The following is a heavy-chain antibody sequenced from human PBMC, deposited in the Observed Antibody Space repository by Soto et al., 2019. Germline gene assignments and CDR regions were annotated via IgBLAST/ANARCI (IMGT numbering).Heavy chain of an antibody. Sequence: QVQLVQSGAEVKKPGASVKVSCKASGYTFTSYGISWVRQAPGQGLEWMGWISAYNGNTKYAQKVQGRVTMTTDTTKSTAYMEGRSLRSDDTAVYDCARRAPPMDVWGQGTTVTVSS. V-gene: IGHV1-18*01. J-gene: IGHJ6*02. CDR2: ISAYNGNT. CDR1: GYTFTSYG. CDR3: ARRAPPMDV.